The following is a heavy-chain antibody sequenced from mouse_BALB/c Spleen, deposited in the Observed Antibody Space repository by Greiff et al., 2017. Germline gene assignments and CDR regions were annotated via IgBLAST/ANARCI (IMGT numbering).Heavy chain of an antibody. CDR3: AREDGNYPYAMDY. CDR2: INSNGGST. J-gene: IGHJ4*01. V-gene: IGHV5-6-3*01. CDR1: GFTFSSYG. Sequence: DVMLVESGGGLVQPGGSLKLSCAASGFTFSSYGMSWVRQTPDKRLELVATINSNGGSTYYPDSVKGRFTISRDNAKNTLYLQMSSLKSEDTAMYYCAREDGNYPYAMDYWGQGTSVTVSS. D-gene: IGHD2-1*01.